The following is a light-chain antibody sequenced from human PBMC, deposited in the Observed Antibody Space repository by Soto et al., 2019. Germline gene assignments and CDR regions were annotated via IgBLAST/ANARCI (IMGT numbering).Light chain of an antibody. V-gene: IGKV1-39*01. CDR3: QQSFSSRWT. J-gene: IGKJ1*01. Sequence: TQMTQTPATLFASAGDRVNITLLASQTISSWVAWYQQKPGKAPNLLIYRSSTLQSGVPSRFSGSGPGTDFTLTISSLLPEDFATYYCQQSFSSRWTFGQGTKVDIK. CDR1: QTISSW. CDR2: RSS.